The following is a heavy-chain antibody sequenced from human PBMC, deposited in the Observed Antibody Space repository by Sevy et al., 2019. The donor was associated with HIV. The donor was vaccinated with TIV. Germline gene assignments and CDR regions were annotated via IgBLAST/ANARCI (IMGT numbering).Heavy chain of an antibody. CDR3: AREDIRVAGIGYYFHS. CDR1: GFSISGYG. V-gene: IGHV3-33*01. Sequence: GGSLRLSCAASGFSISGYGMHWVRQAPGKGLEWVAVIWYDGTNKEYADCVKGRFTISRDNSKNTLYLQMNSLRAEDTAVYYCAREDIRVAGIGYYFHSWGQGTLVTVSS. D-gene: IGHD6-19*01. CDR2: IWYDGTNK. J-gene: IGHJ4*02.